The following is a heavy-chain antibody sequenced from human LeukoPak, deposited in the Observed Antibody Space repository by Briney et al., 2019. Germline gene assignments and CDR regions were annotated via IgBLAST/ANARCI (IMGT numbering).Heavy chain of an antibody. CDR3: ARGHCSSTSCYRNWFDP. CDR2: MYNSGST. J-gene: IGHJ5*02. D-gene: IGHD2-2*01. V-gene: IGHV4-38-2*02. CDR1: GDSIRSGHY. Sequence: SETPSLTCTVSGDSIRSGHYWGWIRQPPGKGLEWIGSMYNSGSTYYNPSLKSRVTISVDTSKNQLSLKLNSVTAADTAVYYCARGHCSSTSCYRNWFDPWGQGTLVTVSS.